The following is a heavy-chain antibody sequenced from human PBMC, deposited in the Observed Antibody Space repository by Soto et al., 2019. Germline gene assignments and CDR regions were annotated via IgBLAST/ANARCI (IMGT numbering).Heavy chain of an antibody. V-gene: IGHV3-30-3*01. CDR1: GFTFSSHS. Sequence: ESGGGVVQPGMSLRLSCAASGFTFSSHSIXWVRQAPGKGLEWVAVISYDGNIKYYADSVRGRFTISRDNSKNTLYLQMNSLRPEDTAVYYCAREWSTSGDLDYWGQGTLVIVSS. CDR3: AREWSTSGDLDY. J-gene: IGHJ4*02. D-gene: IGHD3-10*01. CDR2: ISYDGNIK.